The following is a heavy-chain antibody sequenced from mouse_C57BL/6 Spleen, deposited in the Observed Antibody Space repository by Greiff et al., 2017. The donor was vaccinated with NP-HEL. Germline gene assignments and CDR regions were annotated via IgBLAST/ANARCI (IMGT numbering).Heavy chain of an antibody. CDR1: GYTFTSYG. CDR2: IYPRSGNT. Sequence: QVQLQQSGAELARPGASVKLSCKASGYTFTSYGISWVKQRTGQGLEWIGEIYPRSGNTYYNEKFKGKATLTADKSSSTAYMELSSLTSEDSAVYFCATLLLYAMDYWGQGTSVTVSS. CDR3: ATLLLYAMDY. D-gene: IGHD1-2*01. J-gene: IGHJ4*01. V-gene: IGHV1-81*01.